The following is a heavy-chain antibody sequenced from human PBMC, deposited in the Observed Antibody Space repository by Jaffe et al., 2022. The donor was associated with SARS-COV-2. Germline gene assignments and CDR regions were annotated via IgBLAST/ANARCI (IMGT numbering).Heavy chain of an antibody. CDR3: ARFNDNGDYFDY. D-gene: IGHD2-8*01. J-gene: IGHJ4*02. CDR1: GFSLRTSGIF. CDR2: IDWGDHK. V-gene: IGHV2-70*13. Sequence: QVTLRESGPALVKPTQTLTLACTFSGFSLRTSGIFISWIRQPPGEALEWLALIDWGDHKYYNTSLKTRLTISKDTSKNQVVLTMTNMDPVDTATYYCARFNDNGDYFDYWGQGTLVTVSS.